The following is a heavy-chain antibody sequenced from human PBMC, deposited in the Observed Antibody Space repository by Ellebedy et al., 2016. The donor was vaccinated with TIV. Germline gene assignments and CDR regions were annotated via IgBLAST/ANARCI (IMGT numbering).Heavy chain of an antibody. D-gene: IGHD6-19*01. V-gene: IGHV4-59*01. CDR1: GGSISSYY. J-gene: IGHJ4*02. CDR2: IYYSGST. CDR3: ARGEQWLAPFDY. Sequence: SETLSLTXTVSGGSISSYYWSWIRQPPGKGLEWIGYIYYSGSTNYNPSLKSRVTISVDTSKNQFSLKLSSVTAADTAVYYCARGEQWLAPFDYWGQGTLVTVSS.